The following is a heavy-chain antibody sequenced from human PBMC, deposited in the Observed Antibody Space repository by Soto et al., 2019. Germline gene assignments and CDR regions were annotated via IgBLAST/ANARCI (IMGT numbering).Heavy chain of an antibody. CDR2: INSDGSST. V-gene: IGHV3-74*01. J-gene: IGHJ4*02. CDR3: ARERTSMIVVGTTDY. D-gene: IGHD3-22*01. Sequence: GGSLRLSCAASGFTFSSYWMHWVRQAPGKGLVWVSRINSDGSSTSYADSVKGRFTISRDNAKNTLYLQMNSLRAEDTAVYYCARERTSMIVVGTTDYWGQGTLVTVS. CDR1: GFTFSSYW.